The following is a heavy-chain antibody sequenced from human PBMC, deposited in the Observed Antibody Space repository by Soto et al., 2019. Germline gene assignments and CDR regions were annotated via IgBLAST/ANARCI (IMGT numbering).Heavy chain of an antibody. J-gene: IGHJ4*02. Sequence: QVPLVQSGAEVKKPGASVKVSCQASGYTFTSYAMHWVRQAPGQRLEWMGWINAGNGNTKYSQKFQGRVTITRDTSASTAYMELSSLRSEDTAVYYCARAPPGIAAAGSDYWGQGTLVTVSS. CDR3: ARAPPGIAAAGSDY. V-gene: IGHV1-3*01. D-gene: IGHD6-13*01. CDR1: GYTFTSYA. CDR2: INAGNGNT.